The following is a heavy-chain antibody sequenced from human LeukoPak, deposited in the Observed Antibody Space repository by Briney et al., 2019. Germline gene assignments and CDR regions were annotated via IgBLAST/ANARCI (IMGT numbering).Heavy chain of an antibody. V-gene: IGHV3-66*01. CDR2: IYSGGST. D-gene: IGHD3-16*01. CDR3: ARDRGYDYVWGSYTPPFYFDY. Sequence: GGSLRLSCAASGFTVSSNYMSWVRQAPGKGLEWVSVIYSGGSTYYADSVKGRFTISRDNSKNTLYLQMNSLRAEVTAVYYCARDRGYDYVWGSYTPPFYFDYWGQGTLVTVSS. CDR1: GFTVSSNY. J-gene: IGHJ4*02.